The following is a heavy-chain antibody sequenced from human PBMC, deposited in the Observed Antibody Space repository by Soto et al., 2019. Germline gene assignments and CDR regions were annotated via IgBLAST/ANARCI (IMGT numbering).Heavy chain of an antibody. Sequence: SETLSLTCAVYGGSFSGYYWSWIRQPPGKGLEWIGEINHSGSTNYNPSLKSRVTISVDTSKNQFSLKLSSVTAADTAVYYCASNRRYSYGYPTAYYYGMDVWGQGTTVTV. CDR1: GGSFSGYY. V-gene: IGHV4-34*01. D-gene: IGHD5-18*01. CDR2: INHSGST. CDR3: ASNRRYSYGYPTAYYYGMDV. J-gene: IGHJ6*02.